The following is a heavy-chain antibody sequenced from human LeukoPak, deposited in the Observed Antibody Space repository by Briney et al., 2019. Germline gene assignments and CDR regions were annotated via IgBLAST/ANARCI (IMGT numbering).Heavy chain of an antibody. D-gene: IGHD3-10*01. CDR3: ARDDYGSGVGY. J-gene: IGHJ4*02. CDR2: IYYSGST. CDR1: GVSISSYY. Sequence: SESLSLTCTVSGVSISSYYLSWIRQPPGKGLEWIGYIYYSGSTNYNPSLKSRVTISVDTSKNQFSLKLTSMTAADTAVYYCARDDYGSGVGYWGQGTLVTVSS. V-gene: IGHV4-59*01.